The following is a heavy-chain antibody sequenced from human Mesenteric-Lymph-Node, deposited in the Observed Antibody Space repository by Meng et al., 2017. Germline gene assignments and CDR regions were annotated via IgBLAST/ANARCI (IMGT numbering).Heavy chain of an antibody. V-gene: IGHV4-4*02. J-gene: IGHJ4*02. D-gene: IGHD4-17*01. CDR3: TTLYGDSIS. Sequence: QLQLQESGPGLVKPSGTLSLTFDVSGGSIRNDQWWGWVRQAPGKGLEWIGEIYHSGRTNYNPSVKSRVSMSVDKSQNHFSLRLSSVTAADTAVYYCTTLYGDSISWGQGTLVTVSS. CDR2: IYHSGRT. CDR1: GGSIRNDQW.